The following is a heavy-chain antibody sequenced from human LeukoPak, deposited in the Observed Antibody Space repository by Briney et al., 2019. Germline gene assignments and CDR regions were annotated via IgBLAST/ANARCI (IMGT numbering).Heavy chain of an antibody. D-gene: IGHD3-10*02. Sequence: GGSLRLSCAASGFTVNSHYMSWVRQAPGKGLEWVSYISSSGSTIYYADSVKGRFTISRDNAKNSLYLQMNSLRAEDTAVYYCAELGITMIGGVWGKGTTVTISS. V-gene: IGHV3-11*04. CDR2: ISSSGSTI. CDR3: AELGITMIGGV. CDR1: GFTVNSHY. J-gene: IGHJ6*04.